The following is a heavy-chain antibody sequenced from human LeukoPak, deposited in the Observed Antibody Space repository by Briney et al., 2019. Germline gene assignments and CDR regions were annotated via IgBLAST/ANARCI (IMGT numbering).Heavy chain of an antibody. Sequence: GGSLRLSCAASGFTFSSYWMHWVRQAPGKGLVWVSRINTDGSSTSYADSVKGRFTISRDNSKNTLYLQMNSLRAEDTAVYYCAKDTAMVTPAVGDVWGQGTTVTVSS. J-gene: IGHJ6*02. CDR1: GFTFSSYW. V-gene: IGHV3-74*01. D-gene: IGHD5-18*01. CDR3: AKDTAMVTPAVGDV. CDR2: INTDGSST.